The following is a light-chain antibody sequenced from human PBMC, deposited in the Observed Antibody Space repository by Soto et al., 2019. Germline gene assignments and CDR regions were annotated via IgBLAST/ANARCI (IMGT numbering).Light chain of an antibody. J-gene: IGLJ1*01. CDR2: DDN. CDR3: QVWDSSSDHYV. Sequence: SYDRTQPPAVAVAPGHTARISCVGNDIASKSVHWSQQKPGQAPVLVVYDDNDRPSGIPERLSGSNSGDTATLTISRVEAGDEADYYCQVWDSSSDHYVFGSGTKVTVL. V-gene: IGLV3-21*02. CDR1: DIASKS.